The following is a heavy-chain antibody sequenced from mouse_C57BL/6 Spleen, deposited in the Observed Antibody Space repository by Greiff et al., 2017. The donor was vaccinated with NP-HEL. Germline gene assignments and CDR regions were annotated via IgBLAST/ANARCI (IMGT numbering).Heavy chain of an antibody. CDR2: IYPGSGNT. Sequence: QVQLQQSGPELVKPGASVKISCKASGYSFTSYYIHWVKQRPGQGLEWIGWIYPGSGNTKYNEKFKGKATMTADTSSSTAYMQLSSLTSEDSAVYYCASQGYGDYYAMDYWGQGTSVTVSS. CDR1: GYSFTSYY. V-gene: IGHV1-66*01. J-gene: IGHJ4*01. D-gene: IGHD1-1*02. CDR3: ASQGYGDYYAMDY.